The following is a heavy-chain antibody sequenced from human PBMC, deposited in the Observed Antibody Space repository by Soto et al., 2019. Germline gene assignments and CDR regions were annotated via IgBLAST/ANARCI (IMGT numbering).Heavy chain of an antibody. Sequence: EVQLLESGGGLVQPGGSLRLSCAASGFTFSSYAMSWVRQAPGKGLEWVSAVSGGGSSTYYADAVKGRFTISRDNSKSTLYLQMNSLSAEDTTVYYCAGGSGGFRPYYFDYWGQGTLVTVSS. CDR2: VSGGGSST. V-gene: IGHV3-23*01. CDR1: GFTFSSYA. CDR3: AGGSGGFRPYYFDY. J-gene: IGHJ4*02. D-gene: IGHD2-15*01.